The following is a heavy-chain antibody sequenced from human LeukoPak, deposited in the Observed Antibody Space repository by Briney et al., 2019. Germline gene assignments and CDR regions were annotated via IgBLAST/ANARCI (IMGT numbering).Heavy chain of an antibody. V-gene: IGHV1-2*06. CDR2: IDPNTGDT. CDR1: GYTFTGYY. Sequence: GASVRVSCKASGYTFTGYYMHWVRQAPGQGLEWMGRIDPNTGDTKSAKNFQGRVTMTRDTSISTAYMALSGLRSDDTAVYYCASLYDIVGTTVDYWGQGTLVTVSS. J-gene: IGHJ4*02. D-gene: IGHD1-26*01. CDR3: ASLYDIVGTTVDY.